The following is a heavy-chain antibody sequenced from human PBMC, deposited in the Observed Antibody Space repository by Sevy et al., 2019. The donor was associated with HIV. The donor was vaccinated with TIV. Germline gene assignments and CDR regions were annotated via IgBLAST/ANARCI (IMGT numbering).Heavy chain of an antibody. J-gene: IGHJ4*02. CDR3: AAAREYYEDSSGDLDY. D-gene: IGHD3-22*01. Sequence: ASVKVSCKVSGYTLTNLSMHWVRQAPGKGLEWMGRFDPEDGETIFAQKFQGRVTMTEDTSTDTAYMELSSLRSEDTAVYYCAAAREYYEDSSGDLDYWGQGTLVTVSS. V-gene: IGHV1-24*01. CDR1: GYTLTNLS. CDR2: FDPEDGET.